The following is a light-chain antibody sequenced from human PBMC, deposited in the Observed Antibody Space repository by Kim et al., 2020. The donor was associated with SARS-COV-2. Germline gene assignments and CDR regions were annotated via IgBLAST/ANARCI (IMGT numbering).Light chain of an antibody. V-gene: IGLV6-57*03. CDR3: QSYDRTNSWV. Sequence: KTVIISCPRSSGSIGSNYVQWYQQRPGSAPTIAIYEDNQRPSGVPDRFSGSIDSYSNTASLTISGLKTEDEADYYCQSYDRTNSWVFGGGTQLTVL. CDR2: EDN. J-gene: IGLJ3*02. CDR1: SGSIGSNY.